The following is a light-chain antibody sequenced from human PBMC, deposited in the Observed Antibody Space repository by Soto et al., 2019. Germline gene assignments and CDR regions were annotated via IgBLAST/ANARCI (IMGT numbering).Light chain of an antibody. CDR3: CSYTGSTGDV. V-gene: IGLV2-14*01. CDR1: SSDVGGYDY. Sequence: QSVLTQPASVSGSPGQSITISCTETSSDVGGYDYVSWYQQHPLKAPKLIIYEVTNRPSGVSSRFSGSKSGNTASLTISGLQAEDEADYYCCSYTGSTGDVFGTGTKVTVL. CDR2: EVT. J-gene: IGLJ1*01.